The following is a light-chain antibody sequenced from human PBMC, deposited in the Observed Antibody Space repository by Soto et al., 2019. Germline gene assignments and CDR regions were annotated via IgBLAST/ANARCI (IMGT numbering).Light chain of an antibody. V-gene: IGLV3-1*01. J-gene: IGLJ2*01. CDR3: QAWDSSVV. CDR2: DDS. Sequence: SYELTQPPSVSVSPGQTASMTCSGDKLGGKYVCWYQQKPGQSPVLVIYDDSKRPSGIPERFSGSNSGNTATLTISGTQAMEEADYYCQAWDSSVVFGGGTKRTVL. CDR1: KLGGKY.